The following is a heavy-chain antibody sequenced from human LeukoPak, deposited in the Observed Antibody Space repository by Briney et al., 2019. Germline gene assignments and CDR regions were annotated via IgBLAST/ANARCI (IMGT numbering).Heavy chain of an antibody. D-gene: IGHD6-13*01. CDR2: VRSKLDGGTA. CDR3: TTDHSSSWYGFEY. CDR1: GFTLDNAW. V-gene: IGHV3-15*01. J-gene: IGHJ4*02. Sequence: GGSLRLSCATSGFTLDNAWMSWVRQAPGKGLEWVGRVRSKLDGGTAEYAAFVKGRFSSSTDDSGNTLYPQMNSLKSEDTAVYYCTTDHSSSWYGFEYWGQGTQVTVSS.